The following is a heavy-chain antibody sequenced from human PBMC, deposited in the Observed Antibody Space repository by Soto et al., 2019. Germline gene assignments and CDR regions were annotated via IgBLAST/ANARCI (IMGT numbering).Heavy chain of an antibody. CDR3: ARLDSSGWYDWFAP. CDR2: INAGNGNT. CDR1: GYTFTSYA. D-gene: IGHD6-19*01. J-gene: IGHJ5*02. V-gene: IGHV1-3*01. Sequence: ASVKVSCKASGYTFTSYAMHWVRQAPGQRLEWMGWINAGNGNTKYSQKFQGRVTITRETSASTAYMELSSLRSEDTVVYYCARLDSSGWYDWFAPWGQGTLVPVSS.